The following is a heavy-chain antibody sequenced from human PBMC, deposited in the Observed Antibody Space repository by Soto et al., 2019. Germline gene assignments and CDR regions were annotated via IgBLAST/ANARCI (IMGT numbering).Heavy chain of an antibody. J-gene: IGHJ3*02. CDR3: ARRVYGDDAFDI. CDR1: GGSISSYY. CDR2: IYYSGST. V-gene: IGHV4-59*08. D-gene: IGHD3-3*01. Sequence: QVQLQESGPGLVKPTETLSLTCTVSGGSISSYYWSWIRQPPAKGLEWIGYIYYSGSTNYNPSLKSRVIISVDTSKNQFSLKLSSVTAADMAVYYCARRVYGDDAFDIWGQGTMVTVSS.